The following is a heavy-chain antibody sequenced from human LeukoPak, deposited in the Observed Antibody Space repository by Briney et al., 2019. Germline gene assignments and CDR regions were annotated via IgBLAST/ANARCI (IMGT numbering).Heavy chain of an antibody. CDR2: VYYIGRT. CDR1: GGSISSSRYY. D-gene: IGHD4-17*01. J-gene: IGHJ4*02. CDR3: ARLSGDYDSYFDY. V-gene: IGHV4-39*01. Sequence: SETLSLTCTVSGGSISSSRYYWGWSRQPPGKGLEWIGTVYYIGRTSYNPSLKRRVTMSVDTSKNQFSLKLSSLTAADTALYYCARLSGDYDSYFDYWGQGTLVTVSS.